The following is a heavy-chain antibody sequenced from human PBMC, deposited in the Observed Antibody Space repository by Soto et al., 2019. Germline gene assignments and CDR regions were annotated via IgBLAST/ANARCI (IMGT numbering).Heavy chain of an antibody. J-gene: IGHJ4*02. CDR2: INSDGSST. D-gene: IGHD2-15*01. CDR1: GFTFSSYW. V-gene: IGHV3-74*01. Sequence: EVQLVESGGGLVQPGGSLRLSCAASGFTFSSYWMHWVRQAPGKGLVWVSRINSDGSSTSYADSVKGRFTISRDNAKNTLYLQMNSLRAEDTAVYYCARGFYCSGGSCYFDYWCQGTLVTVSS. CDR3: ARGFYCSGGSCYFDY.